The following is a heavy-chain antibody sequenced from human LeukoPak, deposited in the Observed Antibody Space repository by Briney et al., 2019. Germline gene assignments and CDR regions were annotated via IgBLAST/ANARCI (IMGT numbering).Heavy chain of an antibody. V-gene: IGHV3-23*01. Sequence: GGSLRLSCAASGFTFSSYAMSWVRQAPGKGLEWVSAISGSGGSTYYADSVKGRFTISRDNSKNTLYLQMNSLRAEDTAVYYCAKRRRSGGSCYPYFDYWGQGTLVTVSS. CDR2: ISGSGGST. J-gene: IGHJ4*02. D-gene: IGHD2-15*01. CDR1: GFTFSSYA. CDR3: AKRRRSGGSCYPYFDY.